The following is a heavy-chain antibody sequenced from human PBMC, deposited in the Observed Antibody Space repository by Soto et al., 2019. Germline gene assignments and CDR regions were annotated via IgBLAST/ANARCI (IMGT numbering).Heavy chain of an antibody. CDR3: ARELRAGDDYSGMDV. CDR2: IYYSGST. V-gene: IGHV4-31*03. D-gene: IGHD3-10*01. J-gene: IGHJ6*02. CDR1: GGSISSGGYY. Sequence: QVQLQESGPGLVKPSQTLSLTCTVSGGSISSGGYYWSWIRQHPGKGLEWIGYIYYSGSTDYNPTLKRRVTYTVDPSKIRFSLKLASVTAPATAVYYVARELRAGDDYSGMDVWGQGTTVPVSS.